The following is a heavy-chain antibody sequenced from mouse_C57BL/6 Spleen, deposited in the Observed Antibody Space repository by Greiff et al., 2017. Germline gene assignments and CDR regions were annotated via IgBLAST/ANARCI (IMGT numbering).Heavy chain of an antibody. J-gene: IGHJ4*01. V-gene: IGHV1-82*01. CDR2: LYPGDGDT. Sequence: QVQLKQSGPELVKPGASVKISCKASGYAFSSSWMNWVKQRPGKGLEWIGRLYPGDGDTNYNGKFKGKATLTADKSSSTAYMQLSSLTSEDSAVYFCARSGHAMDYWGQGTSVTVSS. D-gene: IGHD3-1*01. CDR1: GYAFSSSW. CDR3: ARSGHAMDY.